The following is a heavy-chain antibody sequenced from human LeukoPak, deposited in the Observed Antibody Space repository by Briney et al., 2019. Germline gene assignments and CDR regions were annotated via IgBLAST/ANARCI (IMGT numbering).Heavy chain of an antibody. CDR3: AKGNGGNSGEYFYYGMDV. CDR2: INSDGSST. CDR1: GFTFSSYW. D-gene: IGHD4-23*01. Sequence: GGSLRLSCAASGFTFSSYWMHWVRQAPGKGLVWVSRINSDGSSTSYADSVKGRFTISRDNAKNTLYLQMTSLRAKDTAVYYCAKGNGGNSGEYFYYGMDVWGQGTTVTVSS. J-gene: IGHJ6*02. V-gene: IGHV3-74*01.